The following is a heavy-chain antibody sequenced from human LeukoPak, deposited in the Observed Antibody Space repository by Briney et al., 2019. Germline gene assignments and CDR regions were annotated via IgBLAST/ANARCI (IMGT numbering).Heavy chain of an antibody. CDR3: ASQRGLYCSGGSCYQFDY. J-gene: IGHJ4*02. V-gene: IGHV3-7*01. D-gene: IGHD2-15*01. CDR2: IRQDGSEK. Sequence: PGGSLRLSCAASGFTFSSYWMSWVRQAPGKGLEWVANIRQDGSEKYYVDSVKGRFTISRDNVKNSLYLQMNSLRAEDTAVYYCASQRGLYCSGGSCYQFDYWGQGTLVTVSS. CDR1: GFTFSSYW.